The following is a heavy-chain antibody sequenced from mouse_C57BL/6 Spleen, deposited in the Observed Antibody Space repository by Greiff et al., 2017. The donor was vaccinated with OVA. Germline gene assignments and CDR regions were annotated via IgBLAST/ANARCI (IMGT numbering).Heavy chain of an antibody. CDR1: GFTFSSYA. Sequence: EVQVVESGEGLVKPGGSLKLSCAASGFTFSSYAMSWVRQTPEKRLEWVAYISSGGDYIYYADTVKGRFTISRDNARNTLYLQMSSLKSEDTAMYYCTRHYYASYYFDYWGQGTTLTVSS. CDR3: TRHYYASYYFDY. CDR2: ISSGGDYI. D-gene: IGHD1-2*01. J-gene: IGHJ2*01. V-gene: IGHV5-9-1*02.